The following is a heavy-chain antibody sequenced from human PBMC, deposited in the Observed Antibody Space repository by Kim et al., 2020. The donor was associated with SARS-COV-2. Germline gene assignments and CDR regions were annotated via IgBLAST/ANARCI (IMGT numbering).Heavy chain of an antibody. CDR1: GYTFTSYA. CDR2: INAGNGNT. CDR3: ARRRPGGYYYGSGSYSFDY. V-gene: IGHV1-3*01. D-gene: IGHD3-10*01. J-gene: IGHJ4*02. Sequence: ASVKVSCKASGYTFTSYAMHWVRQAPGQRLEWMGWINAGNGNTKYSQKFQGRVTITRDTSASTAYMELSSLRSEDTAVYYCARRRPGGYYYGSGSYSFDYWGQGTLVTVSS.